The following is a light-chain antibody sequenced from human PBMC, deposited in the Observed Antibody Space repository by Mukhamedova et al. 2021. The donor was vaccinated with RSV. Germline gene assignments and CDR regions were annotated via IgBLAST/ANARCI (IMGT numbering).Light chain of an antibody. J-gene: IGKJ3*01. V-gene: IGKV2-24*01. CDR3: MQATQFPT. Sequence: VHSNGKTYLSWLQQRPGQPPRLLIYEISNRFSGVPDRFSGSGAAPDFTLKISRVEAEDVGVYYCMQATQFPTFGPGTKVDIK. CDR2: EIS. CDR1: VHSNGKTY.